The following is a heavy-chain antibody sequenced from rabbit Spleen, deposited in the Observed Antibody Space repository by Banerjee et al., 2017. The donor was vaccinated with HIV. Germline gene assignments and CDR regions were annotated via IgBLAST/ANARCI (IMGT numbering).Heavy chain of an antibody. CDR3: VRGASVSGYYSL. V-gene: IGHV1S45*01. D-gene: IGHD1-1*01. Sequence: QEQLVESGGGLVQPEGSLTLTCTASGFSFSSTYWICWVRQAPGRGLEWIGYIDPVFGITYYANWVNGRFSISRENAQNTVFLQLNSLTAADTATYFCVRGASVSGYYSLWGPGTLVTVS. J-gene: IGHJ4*01. CDR1: GFSFSSTYW. CDR2: IDPVFGIT.